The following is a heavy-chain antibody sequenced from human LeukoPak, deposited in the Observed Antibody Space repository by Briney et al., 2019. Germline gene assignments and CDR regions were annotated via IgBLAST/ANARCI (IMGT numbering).Heavy chain of an antibody. CDR1: GITVSSNY. CDR2: IYSGGST. CDR3: ARDDFWSGYYRYDP. J-gene: IGHJ5*02. V-gene: IGHV3-66*02. Sequence: GGSLRLSCAASGITVSSNYMSWVRQAPGKGLEWVSVIYSGGSTYYADSVKGRFTISRDNSKNTLYLQMNSLRAEDTAVYYCARDDFWSGYYRYDPWGQRTLVTVSS. D-gene: IGHD3-3*01.